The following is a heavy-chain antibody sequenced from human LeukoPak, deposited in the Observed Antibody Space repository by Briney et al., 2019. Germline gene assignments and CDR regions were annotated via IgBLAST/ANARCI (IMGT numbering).Heavy chain of an antibody. J-gene: IGHJ4*02. CDR2: IIPIFGTA. D-gene: IGHD2-15*01. V-gene: IGHV1-69*05. CDR1: GGTFSSYA. CDR3: ARGRDCSGGSCYHALLDY. Sequence: SVKVSCKASGGTFSSYAISWVRQAPGQGLEWMGGIIPIFGTANYAQKFQGRVTITTDESTSTAYMELSSQRSEDTAVYYCARGRDCSGGSCYHALLDYWGQGTLVTVSS.